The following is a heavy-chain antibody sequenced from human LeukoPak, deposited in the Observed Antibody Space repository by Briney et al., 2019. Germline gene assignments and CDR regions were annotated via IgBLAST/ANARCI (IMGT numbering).Heavy chain of an antibody. CDR1: GFTFSSYV. V-gene: IGHV3-30*04. CDR2: ISYDGSNE. D-gene: IGHD3-22*01. Sequence: GGSLRLSCAASGFTFSSYVMHWVRQAPGKGLEWVAIISYDGSNEYYADSVKGRFTISRDNSKNTLYLQMNSLRAADTAVYYCARESHAYDSSGYFDYWGQGTLVTVSS. J-gene: IGHJ4*02. CDR3: ARESHAYDSSGYFDY.